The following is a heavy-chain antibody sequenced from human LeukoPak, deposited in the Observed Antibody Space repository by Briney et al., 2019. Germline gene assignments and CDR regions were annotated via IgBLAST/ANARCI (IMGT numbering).Heavy chain of an antibody. CDR2: IIAYKGNA. Sequence: ASVRVSCKASGYTFTSDGITWVRQAPGQGLEWMGWIIAYKGNANYAQNLQGRVTMTTDTSTSTAYMWLRTLRSEDTAVYYCARSTSAYYNSRRYLDFDYWGQGTLVTVSS. CDR3: ARSTSAYYNSRRYLDFDY. J-gene: IGHJ4*02. CDR1: GYTFTSDG. D-gene: IGHD3-22*01. V-gene: IGHV1-18*01.